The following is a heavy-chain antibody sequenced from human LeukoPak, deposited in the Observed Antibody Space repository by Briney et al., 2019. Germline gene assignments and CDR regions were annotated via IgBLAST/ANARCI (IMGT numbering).Heavy chain of an antibody. CDR1: GYTLTELS. CDR2: FDPEDGET. Sequence: ASVKVSCKVSGYTLTELSMHWVRQAPGKGLEWMGGFDPEDGETIYAQKFQGRVTMTEDTSTVTAYMELSSLRSEDTAVYYCATVTLFGYCSGSSCYSGDYWGQGTLVTVSS. J-gene: IGHJ4*02. D-gene: IGHD2-15*01. V-gene: IGHV1-24*01. CDR3: ATVTLFGYCSGSSCYSGDY.